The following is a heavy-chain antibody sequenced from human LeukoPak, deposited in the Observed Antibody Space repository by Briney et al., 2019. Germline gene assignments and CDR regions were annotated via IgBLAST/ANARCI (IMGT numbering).Heavy chain of an antibody. CDR1: GYTFTSYD. CDR2: MNPNSGNT. Sequence: ASVKVSCKASGYTFTSYDINWVRQATGQGLEWMGWMNPNSGNTGYAQKFQGRVTMTRNTSISTAYMELSSLRSEDTAVYYCARVVYSSSWFRRENWFDPWGQGTLVTVSS. CDR3: ARVVYSSSWFRRENWFDP. D-gene: IGHD6-13*01. V-gene: IGHV1-8*01. J-gene: IGHJ5*02.